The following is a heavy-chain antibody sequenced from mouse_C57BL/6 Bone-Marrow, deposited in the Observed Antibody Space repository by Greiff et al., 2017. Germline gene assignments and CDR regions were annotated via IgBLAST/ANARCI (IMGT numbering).Heavy chain of an antibody. J-gene: IGHJ2*01. D-gene: IGHD1-1*01. CDR1: GYTFTSYG. CDR2: IYPRSGNT. V-gene: IGHV1-81*01. Sequence: VQLQQSGAELARPGASVTLSCKASGYTFTSYGISWVKQRTGQGLEWIGEIYPRSGNTYYNEKFKGKATLTADKSSSTAYMELRSLTSEDSAVYFCAREREYYGLDYWGQGTTLTVSS. CDR3: AREREYYGLDY.